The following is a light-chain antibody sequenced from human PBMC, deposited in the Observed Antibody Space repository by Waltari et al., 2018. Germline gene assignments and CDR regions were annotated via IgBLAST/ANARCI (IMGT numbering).Light chain of an antibody. CDR2: QDR. Sequence: SYELTQPPSVSVSTGQTASFTCSGDKLGDKYACWYQQKPGQSPVVVIYQDRKRPSGIPERFSGSKSGNTATLTISGTQAMDEADYYCQAWDSSTGVFGGGTKLTVL. V-gene: IGLV3-1*01. J-gene: IGLJ2*01. CDR1: KLGDKY. CDR3: QAWDSSTGV.